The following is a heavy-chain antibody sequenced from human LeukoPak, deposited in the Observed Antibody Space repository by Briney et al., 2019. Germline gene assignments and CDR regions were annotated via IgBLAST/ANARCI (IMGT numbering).Heavy chain of an antibody. CDR3: TTRRVDTGVVTGDY. CDR1: GFTFSSYA. V-gene: IGHV3-15*01. CDR2: IKSESDGGTT. Sequence: GGSLRLSCAASGFTFSSYAMSWVRQAPGKGLEWVARIKSESDGGTTDYAAPVKGRFTISRDDSKNTLHLQMNSLKSDDTALYYCTTRRVDTGVVTGDYWGQGILVTVSS. J-gene: IGHJ4*02. D-gene: IGHD2-21*02.